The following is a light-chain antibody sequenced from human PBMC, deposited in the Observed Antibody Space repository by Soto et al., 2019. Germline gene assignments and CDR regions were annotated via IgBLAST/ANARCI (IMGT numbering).Light chain of an antibody. CDR1: SSDVGAYIY. CDR3: SAYSDIDTKV. Sequence: QSVLTQPASVSGSPGQSITISCGGTSSDVGAYIYGSWYQQFSGKAPKLILYEVNNRPSGVSNRFSGSKSDTTASLTISGLQPEDAADYYCSAYSDIDTKVFGTGTKVTVL. V-gene: IGLV2-14*03. CDR2: EVN. J-gene: IGLJ1*01.